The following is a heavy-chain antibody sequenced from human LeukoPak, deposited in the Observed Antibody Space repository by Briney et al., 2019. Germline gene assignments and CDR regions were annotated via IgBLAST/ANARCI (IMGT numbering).Heavy chain of an antibody. CDR3: ARDGEGGPYYFDS. CDR1: GGTFSSYA. V-gene: IGHV1-69*13. J-gene: IGHJ4*02. CDR2: IIPIFGTA. Sequence: ASVKVSCKASGGTFSSYAISWVRQAPGQGLEWMGGIIPIFGTANYAQKLQGRVTITADESTSTAYMELSSLRSEDTAVYYCARDGEGGPYYFDSWGQGTLVTVSS. D-gene: IGHD3-10*01.